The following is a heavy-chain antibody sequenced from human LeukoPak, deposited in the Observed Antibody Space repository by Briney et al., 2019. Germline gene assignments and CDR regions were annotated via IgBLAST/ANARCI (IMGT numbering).Heavy chain of an antibody. CDR2: IYHSGST. CDR1: GGSISSGGYS. V-gene: IGHV4-30-2*01. D-gene: IGHD2-2*01. CDR3: ARGEVVPAATSSSNFDY. Sequence: SQTLSLTCAVSGGSISSGGYSWSWIRQPPGKGLEWIGYIYHSGSTYYNPSLKSRVTISVDRSKNPFSLKLRSVTAADTAVYYCARGEVVPAATSSSNFDYWGQGTLATVSS. J-gene: IGHJ4*02.